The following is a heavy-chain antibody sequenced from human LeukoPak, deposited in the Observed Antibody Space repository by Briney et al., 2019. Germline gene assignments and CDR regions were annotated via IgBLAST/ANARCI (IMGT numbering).Heavy chain of an antibody. Sequence: XXVXGGSIXITSYYWSWIRQPPGKGLEWIGYIYYSGSTNYNPSLKSRVTISVDTTKNQFSLKLSSVTAADTAGYXXXXXXXXXXXXXXXXIWGQGXMXTVSS. CDR1: GGSIXITSYY. CDR2: IYYSGST. CDR3: XXXXXXXXXXXXXXI. J-gene: IGHJ3*02. V-gene: IGHV4-61*05.